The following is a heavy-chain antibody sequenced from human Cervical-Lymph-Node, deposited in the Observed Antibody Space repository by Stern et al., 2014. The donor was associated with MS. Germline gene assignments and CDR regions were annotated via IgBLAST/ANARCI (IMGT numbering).Heavy chain of an antibody. J-gene: IGHJ3*02. CDR1: GGSISSGGYS. D-gene: IGHD4-17*01. CDR2: IYHSGST. CDR3: ARSSTVTPNAFDI. V-gene: IGHV4-30-2*01. Sequence: QVQLQESGSGLVKPSQTLSLTCAVSGGSISSGGYSWSWIRQPPVKGLEWIGYIYHSGSTYYNPSLQSRVTISVDRSKNQFSLKLSSVTAADTAVYYCARSSTVTPNAFDIWGQGTMVTVSS.